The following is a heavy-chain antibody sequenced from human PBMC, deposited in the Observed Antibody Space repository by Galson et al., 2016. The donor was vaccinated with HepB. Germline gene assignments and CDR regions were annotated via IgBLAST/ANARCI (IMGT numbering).Heavy chain of an antibody. Sequence: CAISGDSVSSNSAGWYWFRQSSSRGLEWLGRTFYRSNWQTDYAESVKSRITINPDTSKNQFSLQLNSVTPDDTAVYYCARSYLLGRGFGWWGQGTLVTVSS. CDR1: GDSVSSNSAG. V-gene: IGHV6-1*01. CDR2: TFYRSNWQT. D-gene: IGHD7-27*01. CDR3: ARSYLLGRGFGW. J-gene: IGHJ4*02.